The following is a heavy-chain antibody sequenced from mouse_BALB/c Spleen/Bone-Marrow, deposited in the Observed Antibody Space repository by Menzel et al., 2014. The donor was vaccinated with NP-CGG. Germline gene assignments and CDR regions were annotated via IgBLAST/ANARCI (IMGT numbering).Heavy chain of an antibody. Sequence: QVQLQQSGAELVRPGTPVKLSCKASGYTFTSYWMNWVKQRPGRGLEWIGRIDPSDSETHYNQKFKDKATLTVDKSSSTAYIQLSSLTSEDSAVYYCARWGAYFDYWSQGTTLTVSS. CDR2: IDPSDSET. J-gene: IGHJ2*01. CDR3: ARWGAYFDY. V-gene: IGHV1-61*01. CDR1: GYTFTSYW.